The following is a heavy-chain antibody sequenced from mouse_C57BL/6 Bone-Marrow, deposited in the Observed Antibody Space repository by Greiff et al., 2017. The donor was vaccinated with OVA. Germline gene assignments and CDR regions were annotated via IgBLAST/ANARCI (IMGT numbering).Heavy chain of an antibody. V-gene: IGHV5-17*01. Sequence: DVKLVESGGGLVKPGGSLKLSCAASGFTFSDYGMHWVRQAPEKGLEWVAYISSGSSTIYYADTVKGRFTISRDNAKNTLFLQMTSLRSEDTAMYYCAKLGRFAYWGQGTLVTVSA. J-gene: IGHJ3*01. D-gene: IGHD4-1*01. CDR2: ISSGSSTI. CDR1: GFTFSDYG. CDR3: AKLGRFAY.